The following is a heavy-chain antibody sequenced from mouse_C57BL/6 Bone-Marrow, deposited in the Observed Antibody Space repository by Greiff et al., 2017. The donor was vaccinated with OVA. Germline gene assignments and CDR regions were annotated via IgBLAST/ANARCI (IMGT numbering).Heavy chain of an antibody. D-gene: IGHD2-5*01. CDR2: IYPRNGNT. CDR3: ARGENSNYEGYFDD. Sequence: VMLVESGAELARPGASVKLSCKASGYTFTSYGISWVKQRTGQGLEWIGEIYPRNGNTYYNEKFKGKATLTADKSSSTAYMELRSLTSEDSAVYFCARGENSNYEGYFDDWGKGTTLTVSS. V-gene: IGHV1-81*01. J-gene: IGHJ2*01. CDR1: GYTFTSYG.